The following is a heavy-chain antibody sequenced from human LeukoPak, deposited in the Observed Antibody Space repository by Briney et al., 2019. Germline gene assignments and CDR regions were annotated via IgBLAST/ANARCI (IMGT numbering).Heavy chain of an antibody. V-gene: IGHV3-13*04. CDR3: ARAYSSSWQNFDY. D-gene: IGHD6-13*01. J-gene: IGHJ4*02. CDR1: GFTFSSYD. CDR2: IGTAGDT. Sequence: GGSLRPSCAASGFTFSSYDMHWVRQATGKGLEWVSAIGTAGDTYYPGSVKGRFTISRENAKNSLYLQMNSLRAGDTAVYYCARAYSSSWQNFDYWGQGTLVTVSS.